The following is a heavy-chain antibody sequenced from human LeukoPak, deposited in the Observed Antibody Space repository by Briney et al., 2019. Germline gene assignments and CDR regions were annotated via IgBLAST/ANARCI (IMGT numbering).Heavy chain of an antibody. Sequence: SETLSLTCAVYGGSFSGYYWSWIRQPPGKGLEWIGSIYYSGSTYYNPSLKSRVTISVDTSKNQFSLKLSSVTAADTAVYYCARLDTAMVIYYWGQGTLVTVSS. V-gene: IGHV4-34*01. D-gene: IGHD5-18*01. CDR3: ARLDTAMVIYY. CDR2: IYYSGST. J-gene: IGHJ4*02. CDR1: GGSFSGYY.